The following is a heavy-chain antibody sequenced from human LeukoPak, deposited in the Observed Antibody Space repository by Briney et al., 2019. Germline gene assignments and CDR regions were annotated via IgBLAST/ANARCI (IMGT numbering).Heavy chain of an antibody. CDR1: GGSISSGGYS. CDR2: FYHSGST. V-gene: IGHV4-30-2*01. Sequence: SETLSLTCAVSGGSISSGGYSWTWIRQPPGKGLEWIGYFYHSGSTYYNPSLKSRATISVDRSKNQFSLKLTSVTAADTAVYYCASTRGDYYYGMDVWGQGTTVTVSS. J-gene: IGHJ6*02. CDR3: ASTRGDYYYGMDV. D-gene: IGHD3-10*01.